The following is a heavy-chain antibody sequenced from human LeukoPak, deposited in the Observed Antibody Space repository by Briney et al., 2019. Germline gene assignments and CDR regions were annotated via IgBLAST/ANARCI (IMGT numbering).Heavy chain of an antibody. CDR3: ARLPSSSWLNWFDP. Sequence: SETLSLTCTVSGVSITSYYWGWIRQPPGKGLEWIGSIYYSGNTYYNPSLKSRVTVSVDTSKNQFSLKLNSVTAADTAVYYCARLPSSSWLNWFDPWGQGTLVTVSS. D-gene: IGHD6-13*01. V-gene: IGHV4-39*01. CDR1: GVSITSYY. CDR2: IYYSGNT. J-gene: IGHJ5*02.